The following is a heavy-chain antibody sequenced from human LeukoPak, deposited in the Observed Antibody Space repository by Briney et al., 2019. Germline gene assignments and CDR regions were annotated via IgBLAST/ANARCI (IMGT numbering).Heavy chain of an antibody. J-gene: IGHJ4*02. CDR1: GFTFSSYY. Sequence: GGSLRLSCAASGFTFSSYYMNWVRQAPGKGLEWVSSTSSSSSYIYYEDSVKGRFTISRDNAKNSLYLQMNSLRAEDTAVYYCARARSADTAMVYFDYWGQGTLVTVSS. CDR3: ARARSADTAMVYFDY. V-gene: IGHV3-21*01. D-gene: IGHD5-18*01. CDR2: TSSSSSYI.